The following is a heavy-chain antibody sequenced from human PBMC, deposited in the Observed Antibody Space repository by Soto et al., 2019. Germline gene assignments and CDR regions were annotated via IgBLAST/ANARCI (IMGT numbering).Heavy chain of an antibody. CDR2: INHSGST. D-gene: IGHD3-10*01. Sequence: SETLSLTCAVYGGSFSGYYWSWIRQPPGKGLEWIGEINHSGSTNYNPSLKSRVTISVDTTKNQFSLKLSSVTAADTAVYYCARGLALRPSMVRGVITDWGQGTPVTVS. CDR1: GGSFSGYY. CDR3: ARGLALRPSMVRGVITD. J-gene: IGHJ4*02. V-gene: IGHV4-34*01.